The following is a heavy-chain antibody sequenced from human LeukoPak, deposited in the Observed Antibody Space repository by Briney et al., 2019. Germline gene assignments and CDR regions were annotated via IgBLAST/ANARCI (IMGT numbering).Heavy chain of an antibody. CDR1: GFTFSSYV. V-gene: IGHV3-23*01. D-gene: IGHD5-18*01. CDR2: LSANGGAT. J-gene: IGHJ3*02. Sequence: GGSLRLSCAASGFTFSSYVMSWVRQAPGKGLEWVSGLSANGGATFYADSVKGRFTISRDNSKNTLYLQTNGLRAEDTALYYCAKGRGYSYGTDAFDIWGQGTMVTVSS. CDR3: AKGRGYSYGTDAFDI.